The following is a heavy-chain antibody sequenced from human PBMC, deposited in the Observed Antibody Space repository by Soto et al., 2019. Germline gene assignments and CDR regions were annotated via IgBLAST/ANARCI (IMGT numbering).Heavy chain of an antibody. J-gene: IGHJ4*02. CDR1: GGSISSGGYY. CDR2: IYYSGST. D-gene: IGHD1-7*01. Sequence: SETLSLTCTVSGGSISSGGYYWSWIRQHPGKGLEWIGYIYYSGSTYYNPSLKSRVTISVDTSKNQFSLKLSSVTAADTAVYYCARFTVDNWNYYFDYWGQGTLVTVSS. CDR3: ARFTVDNWNYYFDY. V-gene: IGHV4-31*03.